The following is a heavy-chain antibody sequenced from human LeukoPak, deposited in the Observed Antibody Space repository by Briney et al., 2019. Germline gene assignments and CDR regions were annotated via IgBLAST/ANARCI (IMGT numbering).Heavy chain of an antibody. V-gene: IGHV4-59*01. Sequence: SETLSLTCTVSGGSISSYCWSWIRQPPGKGLEWIGYIYYSGSTNYKPSLKSRVTISVDTSKNQFSLKLSSVTAADTAVYYCARGDPDYYYFYGMDVWGQGTTVTVSS. CDR1: GGSISSYC. CDR3: ARGDPDYYYFYGMDV. J-gene: IGHJ6*02. CDR2: IYYSGST.